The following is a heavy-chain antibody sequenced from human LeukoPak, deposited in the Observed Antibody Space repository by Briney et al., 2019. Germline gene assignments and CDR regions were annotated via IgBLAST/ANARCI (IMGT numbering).Heavy chain of an antibody. CDR2: INHSGST. D-gene: IGHD2-15*01. CDR3: AREGGYSFDY. J-gene: IGHJ4*02. Sequence: SETLSLTCAVYGGSFSGYYWSWIRQPPGKGLEWIGEINHSGSTNYNPSLKSRVTISVDTSKNQFSLKLSSVTAADTAVYYCAREGGYSFDYWGQGTLVIVSS. V-gene: IGHV4-34*01. CDR1: GGSFSGYY.